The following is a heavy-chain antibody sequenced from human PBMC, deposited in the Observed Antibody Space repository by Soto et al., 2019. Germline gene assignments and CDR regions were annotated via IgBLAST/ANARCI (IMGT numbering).Heavy chain of an antibody. CDR2: IYYSGST. V-gene: IGHV4-39*07. J-gene: IGHJ4*02. Sequence: SETLSLTCTVSGGSISSRSYYWGWIRQPPGKGLVWLGSIYYSGSTYYNPSIKSRVTISVDTPKNQFSLTRGSVTAADTAVYYCARDRAAAAGTPYYLDYWGEGTLVTGSS. CDR1: GGSISSRSYY. D-gene: IGHD6-13*01. CDR3: ARDRAAAAGTPYYLDY.